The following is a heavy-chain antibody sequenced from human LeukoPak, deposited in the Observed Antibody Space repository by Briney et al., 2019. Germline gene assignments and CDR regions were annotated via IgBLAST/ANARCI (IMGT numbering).Heavy chain of an antibody. CDR1: GFTFSSYA. Sequence: GGSLRLSCAASGFTFSSYAVSWVRQAPGKRLEWVSALTHIGGNTYYTDSVRGRFTVSRDNSKNTLYLQMNSLRAEDTAIYYCAKKTGHSSGWYWDYWGLGTLVTVSS. D-gene: IGHD6-19*01. CDR3: AKKTGHSSGWYWDY. CDR2: LTHIGGNT. V-gene: IGHV3-23*01. J-gene: IGHJ4*02.